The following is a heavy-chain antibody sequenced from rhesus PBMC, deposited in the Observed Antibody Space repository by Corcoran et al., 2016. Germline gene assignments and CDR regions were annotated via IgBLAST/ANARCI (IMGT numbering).Heavy chain of an antibody. CDR3: TREGAAATFGFDY. V-gene: IGHV1-1*01. J-gene: IGHJ4*01. CDR1: GYTFTNYY. CDR2: ISPYNGNK. Sequence: QVQLVQSGAEIKQPGASVKLSCKASGYTFTNYYMHWVRQAPGQGLEWIGLISPYNGNKSFAQNFQRRVTITTDTSTTTGDMELSSLRSEDTAVYYCTREGAAATFGFDYWGQGVQVTVSS. D-gene: IGHD6-43*01.